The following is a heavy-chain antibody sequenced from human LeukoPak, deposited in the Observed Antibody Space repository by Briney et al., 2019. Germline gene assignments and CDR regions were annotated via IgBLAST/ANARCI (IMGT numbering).Heavy chain of an antibody. CDR1: GDSISTYY. J-gene: IGHJ4*02. CDR3: ARNKRGASGNYYFDY. D-gene: IGHD1-1*01. CDR2: VYYSGNT. V-gene: IGHV4-59*01. Sequence: SETLSLTCTVSGDSISTYYWSWIRQPPGKGLEWIGYVYYSGNTNYNPSLKSRVTISVDTSKNQFSLKLSSVTAADTAVYYCARNKRGASGNYYFDYWGQGTLVTVSS.